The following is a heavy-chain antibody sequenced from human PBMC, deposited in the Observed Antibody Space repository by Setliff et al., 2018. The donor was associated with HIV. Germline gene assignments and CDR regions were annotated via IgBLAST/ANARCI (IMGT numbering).Heavy chain of an antibody. V-gene: IGHV4-31*03. Sequence: SETLSLTCTVSGGSISSGGYYWSWICQHPGKGLEWIGYIYYSGSTYYNPSLKSRVTISVDTSKNQLSLKLSSVTAADTAVYYCAREVASAAAGTVDCWGQGTLVTVSS. CDR3: AREVASAAAGTVDC. CDR2: IYYSGST. CDR1: GGSISSGGYY. J-gene: IGHJ4*02. D-gene: IGHD6-13*01.